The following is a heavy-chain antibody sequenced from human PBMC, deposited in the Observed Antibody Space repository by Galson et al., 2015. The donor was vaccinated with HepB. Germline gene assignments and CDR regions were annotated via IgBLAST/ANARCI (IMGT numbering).Heavy chain of an antibody. CDR3: ASENSSSWYEFWYFDL. Sequence: QSGAEVKKPGESLRISCKGSGYSFTSYWISWVRQMPGKGLEWMGRIDPSDSYTNYSPSFQGHVTISADKSISTAYLQWSSLKASDTAMYYCASENSSSWYEFWYFDLWGRGTLVTVSS. D-gene: IGHD6-13*01. CDR2: IDPSDSYT. J-gene: IGHJ2*01. V-gene: IGHV5-10-1*01. CDR1: GYSFTSYW.